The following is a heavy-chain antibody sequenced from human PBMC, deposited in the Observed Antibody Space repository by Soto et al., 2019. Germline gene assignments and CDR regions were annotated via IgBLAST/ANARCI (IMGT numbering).Heavy chain of an antibody. D-gene: IGHD6-6*01. Sequence: QVQLVASGGGVVQPGKSLRLSCAASGFTFSSYAMHWARQAPGKGLEWVTVISIRGGDEYYAESVWVRFTISRDDSKNTLYLQSDRLRVEDTAVYSCARGTIVARQHLDYWGQGTLVTVAS. CDR1: GFTFSSYA. CDR2: ISIRGGDE. CDR3: ARGTIVARQHLDY. J-gene: IGHJ4*02. V-gene: IGHV3-30*03.